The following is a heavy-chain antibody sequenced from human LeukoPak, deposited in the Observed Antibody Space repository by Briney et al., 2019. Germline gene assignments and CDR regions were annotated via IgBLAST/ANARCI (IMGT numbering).Heavy chain of an antibody. D-gene: IGHD2-2*01. CDR1: EFSVKYNY. V-gene: IGHV3-53*01. CDR2: LYSAGST. CDR3: AKDIVEVPAAGNWFGP. J-gene: IGHJ5*02. Sequence: GGSLRLSCAASEFSVKYNYMTWVRQAPGKGLEWVSLLYSAGSTNYADSVKGRFTISRDDSKNTVYLQMNSLRAEDTAVYYCAKDIVEVPAAGNWFGPWGQGTLVTVSS.